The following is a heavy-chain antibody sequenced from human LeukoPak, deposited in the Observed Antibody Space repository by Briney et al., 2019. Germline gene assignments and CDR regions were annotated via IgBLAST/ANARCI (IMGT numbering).Heavy chain of an antibody. CDR2: INPNSGGT. V-gene: IGHV1-2*02. J-gene: IGHJ4*02. CDR1: GYTFTGYY. CDR3: ARAPAHYDPYGSGSDY. Sequence: VASVKVSCKASGYTFTGYYMHWVRQAPGQGLEWMGWINPNSGGTNYAQKFQGRVTMARDTSISTAYMELSRLRSDDTAVYYCARAPAHYDPYGSGSDYWGQGTLVTVSS. D-gene: IGHD3-10*01.